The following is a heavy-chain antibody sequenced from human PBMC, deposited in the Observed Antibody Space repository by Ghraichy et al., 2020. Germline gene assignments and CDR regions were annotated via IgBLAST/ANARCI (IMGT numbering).Heavy chain of an antibody. D-gene: IGHD1-26*01. Sequence: SETLSLTCTVSGGSISSNYWSWIRQPPGKGLEWIGYIYYSGTTNYNPSLTSRVTISVDTSKNQFSLKLSSVTAADTAVYYCAREASYSGSLFDYWGQGTLVTVSS. CDR1: GGSISSNY. J-gene: IGHJ4*02. CDR3: AREASYSGSLFDY. V-gene: IGHV4-59*01. CDR2: IYYSGTT.